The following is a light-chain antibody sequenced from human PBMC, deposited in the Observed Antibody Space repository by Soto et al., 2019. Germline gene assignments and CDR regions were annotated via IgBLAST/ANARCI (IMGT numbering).Light chain of an antibody. V-gene: IGLV1-51*01. J-gene: IGLJ1*01. CDR1: SSNIGNNY. Sequence: QSVLTQPPSVSAAPGQKVTISCSGSSSNIGNNYVSWYQQLPGSAPKLLIYDNNKRPSGIPDRFSGSKSGTSATLGITGLQTGDEAYYYCATWDSSLSAGNYVFGTGTKVTVL. CDR2: DNN. CDR3: ATWDSSLSAGNYV.